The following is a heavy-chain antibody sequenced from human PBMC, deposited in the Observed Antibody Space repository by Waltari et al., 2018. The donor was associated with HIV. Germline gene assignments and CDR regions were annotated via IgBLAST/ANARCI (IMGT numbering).Heavy chain of an antibody. V-gene: IGHV3-66*01. CDR1: GITFSRNH. D-gene: IGHD4-17*01. Sequence: EVHLVEFGGGLVQPGGSLRLSCVASGITFSRNHMSWVRQAPGKGGEWVSVVYSDGNTYYADAVKGRFTISRDNARNSLYLQMNSLTAEDTAIYYCARDDYLDSWGQGTLVTVSS. CDR2: VYSDGNT. J-gene: IGHJ5*01. CDR3: ARDDYLDS.